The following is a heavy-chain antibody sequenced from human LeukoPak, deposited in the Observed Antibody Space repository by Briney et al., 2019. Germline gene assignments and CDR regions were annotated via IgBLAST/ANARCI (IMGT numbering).Heavy chain of an antibody. Sequence: SETLSLTCTVSGGSISSYYWSWIRQPAGKGLEWIGRIYTSGSTKYNPSLKSRVTISVDTSKNQFSLKLSSVTAADTAVYYCARDSPGAVAGGGPGWFDPWGQGTLVTVSS. D-gene: IGHD6-19*01. V-gene: IGHV4-4*07. CDR3: ARDSPGAVAGGGPGWFDP. CDR2: IYTSGST. CDR1: GGSISSYY. J-gene: IGHJ5*02.